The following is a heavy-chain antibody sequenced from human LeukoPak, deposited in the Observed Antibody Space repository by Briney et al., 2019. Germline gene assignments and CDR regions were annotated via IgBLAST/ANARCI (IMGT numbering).Heavy chain of an antibody. CDR2: ISWNSGSI. J-gene: IGHJ4*02. CDR3: AKDNRRHYTSGPNPDSLH. V-gene: IGHV3-9*01. D-gene: IGHD6-19*01. Sequence: GGSLILSCAGSGFIFNNYAMHWVRQPPGKGLEWVSGISWNSGSIDYADSVKGRFTISRDNAKNSLYLQMNSLRVEDTAFYYCAKDNRRHYTSGPNPDSLHWGQGALVTVSS. CDR1: GFIFNNYA.